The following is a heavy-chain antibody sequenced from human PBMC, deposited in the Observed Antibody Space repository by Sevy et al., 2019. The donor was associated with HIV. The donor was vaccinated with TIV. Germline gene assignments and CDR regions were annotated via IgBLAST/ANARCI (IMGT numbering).Heavy chain of an antibody. Sequence: SETLSLTCTVSGGSISSYYWSWIRQPPGKGLEWIGYIYYSGSTNYNPCLKSRVTISVDTSKNQFSLKLSSVTAADTAVYYCARGEGGYYDSSGYRYWYFDLWGRGTLVTVSS. D-gene: IGHD3-22*01. CDR3: ARGEGGYYDSSGYRYWYFDL. J-gene: IGHJ2*01. CDR1: GGSISSYY. CDR2: IYYSGST. V-gene: IGHV4-59*01.